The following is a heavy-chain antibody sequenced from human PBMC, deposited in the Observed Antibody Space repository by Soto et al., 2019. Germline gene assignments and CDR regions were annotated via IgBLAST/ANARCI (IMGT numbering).Heavy chain of an antibody. J-gene: IGHJ6*02. CDR3: ARGCRTPSCQFGLDV. Sequence: GASVKVSCKASGYTFVSYGISWVRQAPGQGLEWMGWINAYNGYTIYAQNFQGRLTMTADTSTSTAYMDLRSLRSDDTAIYYCARGCRTPSCQFGLDVWGQGTTVTVSS. D-gene: IGHD2-2*01. CDR1: GYTFVSYG. CDR2: INAYNGYT. V-gene: IGHV1-18*04.